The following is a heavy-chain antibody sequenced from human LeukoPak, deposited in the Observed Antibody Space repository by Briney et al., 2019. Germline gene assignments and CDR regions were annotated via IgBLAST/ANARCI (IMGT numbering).Heavy chain of an antibody. J-gene: IGHJ3*02. Sequence: ASVKVSCKASGYTFTGNYIHWVRQAPGQGLEWMGWINPNSGGTNYAQKFQGRVTMTRDTSISTAYMELSRLRSDDTAVYYCATIPDYGDYPMWAFDIWGQGTMVTVSS. CDR3: ATIPDYGDYPMWAFDI. CDR1: GYTFTGNY. D-gene: IGHD4-17*01. V-gene: IGHV1-2*02. CDR2: INPNSGGT.